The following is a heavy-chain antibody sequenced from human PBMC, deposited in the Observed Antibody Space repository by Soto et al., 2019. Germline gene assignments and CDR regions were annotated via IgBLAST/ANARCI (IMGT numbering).Heavy chain of an antibody. CDR3: ARLATATPPYYFDY. CDR1: GYTFTSYF. J-gene: IGHJ4*02. CDR2: INPSGGIT. Sequence: GASVKVSCKASGYTFTSYFMHWVRQAPGQGLEWLGVINPSGGITNYSQKFQGRVTMTRDTSTSTDYMDLSSLRSEDTAVYYCARLATATPPYYFDYWGQGTLVTVSS. V-gene: IGHV1-46*01.